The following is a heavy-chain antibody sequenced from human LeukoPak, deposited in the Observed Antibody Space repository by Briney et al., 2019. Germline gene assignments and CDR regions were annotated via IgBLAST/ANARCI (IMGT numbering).Heavy chain of an antibody. V-gene: IGHV3-74*01. Sequence: PGGSLRLSCAASGFTFNKYWMHWVRQAPGKGLVWVSRIDNDGRGTSYAGSVKGRFTISRDNAKDTMYLQMNSLRDEDTAVYYCARDPNDYWGQGTLVTVSS. CDR1: GFTFNKYW. J-gene: IGHJ4*02. CDR3: ARDPNDY. CDR2: IDNDGRGT.